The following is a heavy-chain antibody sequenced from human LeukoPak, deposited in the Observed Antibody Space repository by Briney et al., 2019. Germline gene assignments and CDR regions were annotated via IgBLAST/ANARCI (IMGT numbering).Heavy chain of an antibody. V-gene: IGHV3-21*01. CDR1: GFTFSSYS. D-gene: IGHD2-21*01. Sequence: GGSLRLSCAASGFTFSSYSMNWVRQAPGKGLEWVSSISSSSSYIYYADSVKGRFTISRDNAKNSLYLQMNSLRAEDTAVYYCAINSCGGDCYTVDYWGQGTLVTVSS. CDR3: AINSCGGDCYTVDY. CDR2: ISSSSSYI. J-gene: IGHJ4*02.